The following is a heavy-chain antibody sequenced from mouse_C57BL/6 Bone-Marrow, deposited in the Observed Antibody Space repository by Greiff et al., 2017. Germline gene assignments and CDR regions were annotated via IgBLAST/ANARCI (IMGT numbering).Heavy chain of an antibody. CDR1: GYTFTSYW. V-gene: IGHV1-52*01. CDR2: IDPSGSET. Sequence: QVQLQQPGAELVSPGSSVKLSCKASGYTFTSYWMHWVKQRPIQGLEWIGNIDPSGSETNYNEKFKDKATLTVDKSSSTAYMQLSSLTSEDSAVYYCARVNALVGGIDDGGQGTSLTVSS. D-gene: IGHD1-1*01. CDR3: ARVNALVGGIDD. J-gene: IGHJ2*02.